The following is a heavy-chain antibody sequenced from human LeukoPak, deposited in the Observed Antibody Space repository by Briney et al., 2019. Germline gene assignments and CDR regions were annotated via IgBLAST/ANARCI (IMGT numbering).Heavy chain of an antibody. CDR3: ARTSYDFWSGYYYPYFDY. D-gene: IGHD3-3*01. J-gene: IGHJ4*02. CDR1: GGSISSSSYY. CDR2: IYYSGST. Sequence: SETLSLTCTVSGGSISSSSYYWGWIRQPPGKGLEWIGSIYYSGSTNYNPSLKSRVTISVDTSKNQFSLKLSSVTAADTAVYYCARTSYDFWSGYYYPYFDYWGQGTLVTVSS. V-gene: IGHV4-39*07.